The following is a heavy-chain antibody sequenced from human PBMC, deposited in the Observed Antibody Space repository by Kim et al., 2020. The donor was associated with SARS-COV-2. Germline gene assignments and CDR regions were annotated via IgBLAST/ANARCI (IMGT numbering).Heavy chain of an antibody. Sequence: SETLSLTCAVYGGSFSGYYWSWIRQPPGKGLEWIGEINHSGSTNYNPSLKSRVTISVDTSKNQFSLKLSSVTAADTAVYYCAASMRYSYGPDYWGQGTLVTVSS. CDR2: INHSGST. CDR1: GGSFSGYY. CDR3: AASMRYSYGPDY. D-gene: IGHD5-18*01. J-gene: IGHJ4*02. V-gene: IGHV4-34*01.